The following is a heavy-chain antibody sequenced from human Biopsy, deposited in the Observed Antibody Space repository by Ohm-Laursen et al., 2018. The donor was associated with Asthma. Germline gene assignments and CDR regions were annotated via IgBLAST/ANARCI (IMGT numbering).Heavy chain of an antibody. CDR2: IFSNDEK. CDR3: ARVVNYDFRSGYWFDP. V-gene: IGHV2-26*01. Sequence: PTQTLTLTCTVSGFPLRNARMGVTWIRQPPGKALEWLAHIFSNDEKSYSTSLKSRITISKDTAKSQVVLTMSNMDPVDTATYYCARVVNYDFRSGYWFDPWGQGTLVTVSS. J-gene: IGHJ5*02. CDR1: GFPLRNARMG. D-gene: IGHD3-3*01.